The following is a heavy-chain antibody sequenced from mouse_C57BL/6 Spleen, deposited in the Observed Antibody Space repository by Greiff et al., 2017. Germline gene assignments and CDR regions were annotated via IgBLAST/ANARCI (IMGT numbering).Heavy chain of an antibody. V-gene: IGHV3-6*01. CDR1: GYSITSGYY. CDR2: ISYDGSN. CDR3: AREFFYYFDY. J-gene: IGHJ2*01. Sequence: ESGPGLVKPSQSLSLTCSVTGYSITSGYYWNWIRQFPGNKLEWMGYISYDGSNNYNPSLKNRISITRDTSKNQFFLKLNSVTTEDTATYYCAREFFYYFDYWGQGTTLTVSS.